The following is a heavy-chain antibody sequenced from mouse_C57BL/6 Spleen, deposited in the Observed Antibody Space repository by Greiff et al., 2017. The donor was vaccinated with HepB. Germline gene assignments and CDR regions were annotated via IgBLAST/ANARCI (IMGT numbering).Heavy chain of an antibody. CDR1: GYTFTSYW. Sequence: QVQLQQPGAELVKPGASVKLSCKASGYTFTSYWMHWVKQRPGQGLEWIGMIHPNSGSTNYNEKFKSKATLTVDKSSSTAYMQLSSLTSEDSAVYYWARSMVTTEYYYAMDYWGQGTSVTVSS. J-gene: IGHJ4*01. CDR3: ARSMVTTEYYYAMDY. V-gene: IGHV1-64*01. CDR2: IHPNSGST. D-gene: IGHD2-2*01.